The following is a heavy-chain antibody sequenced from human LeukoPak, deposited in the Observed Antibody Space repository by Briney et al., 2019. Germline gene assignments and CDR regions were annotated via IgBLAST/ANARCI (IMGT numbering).Heavy chain of an antibody. CDR2: INHSGST. CDR3: ARDDCSGGSCYGTAAHYYYYGMDV. CDR1: GGSVNSGSYY. J-gene: IGHJ6*02. Sequence: SETLSLTCTVSGGSVNSGSYYWNWIRQPPGKGLEWIGEINHSGSTNYNPSLKSRVTISVDTSKNQFSLKLSSVTAADTAVYYCARDDCSGGSCYGTAAHYYYYGMDVWGQGTTVTVSS. V-gene: IGHV4-39*07. D-gene: IGHD2-15*01.